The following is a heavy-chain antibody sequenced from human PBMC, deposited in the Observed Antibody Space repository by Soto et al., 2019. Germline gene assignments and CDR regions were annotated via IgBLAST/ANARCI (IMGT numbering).Heavy chain of an antibody. J-gene: IGHJ4*01. CDR1: GITFGSRA. Sequence: GGSLRLSCVASGITFGSRAMSWVRQAPGKGLEWVSAISINGISTYYADSGKGRFTISRDNSKNTLFLQMNGLRDEDTAIYFCAKGKQWELPLDFWGHGTLVTVSS. CDR3: AKGKQWELPLDF. V-gene: IGHV3-23*01. D-gene: IGHD1-26*01. CDR2: ISINGIST.